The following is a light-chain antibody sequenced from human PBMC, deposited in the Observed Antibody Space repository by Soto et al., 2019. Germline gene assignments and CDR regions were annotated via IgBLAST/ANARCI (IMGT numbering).Light chain of an antibody. Sequence: DIQMTQSPSTLSASVGDRVTITCRASQSISSWLAWYQQKPGKAPKVLIDDAASLASGVPSRFRGSGSGTEFTLTISSLQPDDFADYYCQQYNTSPQSTFGQGTKLEIK. CDR3: QQYNTSPQST. V-gene: IGKV1-5*01. CDR2: DAA. CDR1: QSISSW. J-gene: IGKJ2*01.